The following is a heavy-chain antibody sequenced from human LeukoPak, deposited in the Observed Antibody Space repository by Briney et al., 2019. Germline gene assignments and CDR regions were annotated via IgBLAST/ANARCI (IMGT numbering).Heavy chain of an antibody. CDR3: ARAPYSYSSGWYGHYYYGMDV. CDR1: GGSFSGYY. J-gene: IGHJ6*02. CDR2: INHSGST. Sequence: PSETLSLTCAVYGGSFSGYYWSWIRQPPGKGLEWIGKINHSGSTNYNPSLKSRVTISVDTSKNQFSLKLSSVTAADTAVYYCARAPYSYSSGWYGHYYYGMDVWGQGTTVTVSS. V-gene: IGHV4-34*01. D-gene: IGHD6-19*01.